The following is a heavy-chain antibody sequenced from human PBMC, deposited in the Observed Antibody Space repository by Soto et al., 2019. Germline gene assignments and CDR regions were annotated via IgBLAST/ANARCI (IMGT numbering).Heavy chain of an antibody. D-gene: IGHD6-13*01. J-gene: IGHJ4*02. Sequence: GASVKVSCKASGYTFTSYAMHWVRQAPGQRLEWMGWINAGNGNTKYSQKFQGRVTITRDTSASTAYMELSSLRSEDTAVYYCARVKQHSSSWYKAFDYWGQGTLVTVSS. CDR3: ARVKQHSSSWYKAFDY. V-gene: IGHV1-3*01. CDR1: GYTFTSYA. CDR2: INAGNGNT.